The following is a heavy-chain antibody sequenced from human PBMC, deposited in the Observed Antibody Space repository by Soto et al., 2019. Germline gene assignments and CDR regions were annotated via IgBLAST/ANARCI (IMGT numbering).Heavy chain of an antibody. CDR1: GYTFSSYG. D-gene: IGHD3-3*01. CDR2: ISVYNGNT. CDR3: ARVYDFWSGYSNPFDY. Sequence: ASVKVSWKASGYTFSSYGISWGRQAPGQGLEWMGWISVYNGNTNYAQKLQGRVTMTTDTSTSTAYMELRSLRSDDTAVYYCARVYDFWSGYSNPFDYWGQGTPVTVSS. J-gene: IGHJ4*02. V-gene: IGHV1-18*01.